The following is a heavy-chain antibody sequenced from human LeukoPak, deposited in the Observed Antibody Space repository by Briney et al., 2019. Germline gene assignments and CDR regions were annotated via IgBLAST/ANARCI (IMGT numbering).Heavy chain of an antibody. CDR2: IYSGVST. Sequence: GGSLRLSCAASGFTVSSNYMSWVRQAPGKGLEWVSVIYSGVSTYYADSVKGRFTISRDNSKNTLYLQMNSLRAEDTAVYYCARTVGYGDYHWFDPWGQGTLVTVSS. CDR3: ARTVGYGDYHWFDP. D-gene: IGHD4-17*01. J-gene: IGHJ5*02. V-gene: IGHV3-53*01. CDR1: GFTVSSNY.